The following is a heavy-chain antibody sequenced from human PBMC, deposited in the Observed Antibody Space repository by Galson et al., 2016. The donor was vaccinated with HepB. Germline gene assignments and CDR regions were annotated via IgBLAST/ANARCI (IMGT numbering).Heavy chain of an antibody. Sequence: SETLSLTCAVYGGSFSGYHWSWIRQPPGKGLEWIGEINHSGSTNYNPSLKSRVTISVDTSKNQFSLKLSSVTAADTAVYYCARGRGVLRLLEWLSYYFDYWGQGTLVTVSS. CDR2: INHSGST. V-gene: IGHV4-34*01. CDR1: GGSFSGYH. D-gene: IGHD3-3*01. J-gene: IGHJ4*02. CDR3: ARGRGVLRLLEWLSYYFDY.